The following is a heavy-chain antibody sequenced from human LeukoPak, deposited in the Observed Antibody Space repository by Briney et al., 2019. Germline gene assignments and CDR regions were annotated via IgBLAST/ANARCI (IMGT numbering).Heavy chain of an antibody. CDR1: GYTFTSYG. D-gene: IGHD3-3*01. V-gene: IGHV1-18*01. Sequence: ASVKVSCKASGYTFTSYGISWVRRAPGQGLEWMGWISAYNGNTNYAQKLQGRVTMTTDTSTSTAYMELRSLRSDDTAVYYCAGFWLMRGWFDPWGQGTLVTVSS. J-gene: IGHJ5*02. CDR3: AGFWLMRGWFDP. CDR2: ISAYNGNT.